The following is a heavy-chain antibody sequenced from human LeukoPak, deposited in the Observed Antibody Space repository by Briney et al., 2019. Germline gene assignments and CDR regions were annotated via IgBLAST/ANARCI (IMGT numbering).Heavy chain of an antibody. CDR3: ARGSARTPGTAMESHFDY. Sequence: PAGTLTLTCAASGGSISSRYWWCWVRQSPGKGLEWVGEIYHSGSTNYNQSLKSRVKISVDKSMNQFSLKLSTVTAADTAVYYCARGSARTPGTAMESHFDYWGQGTLVNVSS. CDR2: IYHSGST. D-gene: IGHD5-18*01. J-gene: IGHJ4*02. CDR1: GGSISSRYW. V-gene: IGHV4-4*02.